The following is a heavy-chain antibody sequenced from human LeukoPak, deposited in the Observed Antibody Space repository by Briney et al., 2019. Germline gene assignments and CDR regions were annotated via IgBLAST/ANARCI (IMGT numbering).Heavy chain of an antibody. D-gene: IGHD4-17*01. CDR1: GFTFSSYA. CDR3: AKPNYGDYAPHL. CDR2: ISGSGGST. V-gene: IGHV3-23*01. J-gene: IGHJ6*04. Sequence: PRGSLRLSCAASGFTFSSYAMSWVRQAPGKGLEWVSAISGSGGSTYYADSVKGRFTISRDNSKNTLYLQMNSLRAEDTAVYYCAKPNYGDYAPHLWGKGTTVTISS.